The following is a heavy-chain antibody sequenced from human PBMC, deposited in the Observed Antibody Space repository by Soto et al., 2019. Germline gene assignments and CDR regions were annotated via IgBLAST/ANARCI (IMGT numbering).Heavy chain of an antibody. V-gene: IGHV3-30*03. D-gene: IGHD1-1*01. CDR3: ARTQLALDY. CDR1: GFTFSSYG. Sequence: QVQLVESGGGVVQTGRSLRLSCAASGFTFSSYGMHWVRQAPGKGLELVAVISYDGSNKYYADSVKGRFTISRDNSTNTLYLEMNSLRAEDTAVYYGARTQLALDYWCQGKQVTVSS. J-gene: IGHJ4*02. CDR2: ISYDGSNK.